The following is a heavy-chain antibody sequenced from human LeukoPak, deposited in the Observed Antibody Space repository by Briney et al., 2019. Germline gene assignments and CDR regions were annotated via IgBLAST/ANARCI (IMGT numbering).Heavy chain of an antibody. D-gene: IGHD1-26*01. V-gene: IGHV3-23*01. CDR3: ARGGGSVGVPIFDY. Sequence: GGSLRLSCAASGFTFSSYAMSWVRQAPGKGLEWVSAISGSGGSTYYADSVEGRFTISRDNSKNTPYLQMNSLRAEDTAVYYCARGGGSVGVPIFDYWGQGTLVTVSS. CDR1: GFTFSSYA. CDR2: ISGSGGST. J-gene: IGHJ4*02.